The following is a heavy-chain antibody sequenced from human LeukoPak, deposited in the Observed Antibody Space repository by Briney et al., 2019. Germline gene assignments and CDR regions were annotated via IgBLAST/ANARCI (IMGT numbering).Heavy chain of an antibody. CDR2: ISSTSNTI. CDR1: GFTFSTYI. Sequence: GGSLRLSCAASGFTFSTYIMNWVRQAPEKGLEWVSYISSTSNTIYYADSVKGRFTISRDNAKNSLYLQMNSLRDEDTAVYYCARGDGNDYWGQGTLVTVSS. CDR3: ARGDGNDY. V-gene: IGHV3-48*02. J-gene: IGHJ4*02. D-gene: IGHD1-26*01.